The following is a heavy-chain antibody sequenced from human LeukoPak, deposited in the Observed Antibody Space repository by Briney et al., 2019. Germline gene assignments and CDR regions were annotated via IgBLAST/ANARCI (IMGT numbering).Heavy chain of an antibody. V-gene: IGHV3-23*01. CDR1: GFTFSSYA. CDR2: ISGSGGST. Sequence: QSGGSLRLSCAASGFTFSSYAMSWVRQAPGKGLEWVSAISGSGGSTYYADSVKGRFTIFRDNSKNTLYLQMNSLRAEDTAVYYCAKIITLADVIDYWGQGTLVTVSS. J-gene: IGHJ4*02. D-gene: IGHD2/OR15-2a*01. CDR3: AKIITLADVIDY.